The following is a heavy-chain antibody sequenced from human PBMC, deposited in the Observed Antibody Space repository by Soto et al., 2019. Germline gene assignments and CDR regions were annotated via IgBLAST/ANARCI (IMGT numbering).Heavy chain of an antibody. CDR2: INHSGST. V-gene: IGHV4-34*01. CDR1: GGSFSGYY. CDR3: ARGSAFHYYDSSGTDY. Sequence: QVQLQQWGAGLLKPSETLSLTCAVYGGSFSGYYWSWIRQPPGKGLESIGEINHSGSTNYNPSLKSRVTISVDTSKNQFSLKLSSVTAADTAVYYCARGSAFHYYDSSGTDYWGQGTLVTVSS. J-gene: IGHJ4*02. D-gene: IGHD3-22*01.